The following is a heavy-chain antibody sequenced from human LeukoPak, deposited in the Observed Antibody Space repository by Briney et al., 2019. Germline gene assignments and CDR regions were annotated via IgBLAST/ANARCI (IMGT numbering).Heavy chain of an antibody. J-gene: IGHJ6*03. CDR2: INHSGST. CDR1: GVSFSGYY. V-gene: IGHV4-34*01. CDR3: ARRGGYYGSGSYSYYYYYMDV. Sequence: SETLSLTCAVYGVSFSGYYWSWIRQPPGKGLEWIGEINHSGSTNYNPSLKSRVTISVDTSKNQFSLKLSSVTAADTAVYYCARRGGYYGSGSYSYYYYYMDVWGKGTTVTISS. D-gene: IGHD3-10*01.